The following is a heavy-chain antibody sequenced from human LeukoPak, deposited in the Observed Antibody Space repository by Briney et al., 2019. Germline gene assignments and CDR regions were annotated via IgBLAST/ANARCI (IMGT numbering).Heavy chain of an antibody. CDR1: GVSFNNYY. Sequence: SETLSLTCAVSGVSFNNYYWSWVRQTPGKGLEWIGEINHSGYTNDSPSLKSRVTLSIDTSRKQFSLNLRSVTVADTGIYYCTRMTTGYDYWGQGTLVTVSS. V-gene: IGHV4-34*01. CDR3: TRMTTGYDY. J-gene: IGHJ4*02. CDR2: INHSGYT. D-gene: IGHD4-17*01.